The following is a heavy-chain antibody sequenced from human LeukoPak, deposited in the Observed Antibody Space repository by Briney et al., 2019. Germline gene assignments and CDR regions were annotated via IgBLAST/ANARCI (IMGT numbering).Heavy chain of an antibody. D-gene: IGHD3-10*01. V-gene: IGHV3-21*01. CDR2: ISSGSSYI. CDR3: ARVWYGSGSLYYYYYYMDV. Sequence: GGSLRLSCAVSGFSFGNYDMNWVRRAPGKELEWVSSISSGSSYIYYTDSVKGRFTISRDNAKNSLYLQMNSLRAEDTAVYYCARVWYGSGSLYYYYYYMDVWGKGTTVTISS. CDR1: GFSFGNYD. J-gene: IGHJ6*03.